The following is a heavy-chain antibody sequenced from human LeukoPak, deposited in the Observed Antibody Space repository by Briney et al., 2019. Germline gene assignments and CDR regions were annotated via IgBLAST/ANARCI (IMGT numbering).Heavy chain of an antibody. D-gene: IGHD3-3*01. V-gene: IGHV3-30*02. J-gene: IGHJ5*02. Sequence: WLAFIRYDGSNKYYADSVKGRFTISRDNSKNTLYLQMNSLRAEDTAVYYCAEGEFLLWFDPWGQGTLVTVSS. CDR2: IRYDGSNK. CDR3: AEGEFLLWFDP.